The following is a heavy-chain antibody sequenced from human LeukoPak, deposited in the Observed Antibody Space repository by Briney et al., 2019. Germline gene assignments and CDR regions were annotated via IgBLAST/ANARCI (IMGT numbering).Heavy chain of an antibody. V-gene: IGHV1-18*01. CDR3: ARVECSSGRGDY. J-gene: IGHJ4*02. CDR2: ISTYSGDT. CDR1: NYSFINYG. D-gene: IGHD2-2*01. Sequence: GASVKVSCKAGNYSFINYGLTWVRQAPGQRLVWMGWISTYSGDTNYAQNFQGRVTLTRDTSTSTAYMDLNNLTPDDTAVYYCARVECSSGRGDYWGQGTLVTVSS.